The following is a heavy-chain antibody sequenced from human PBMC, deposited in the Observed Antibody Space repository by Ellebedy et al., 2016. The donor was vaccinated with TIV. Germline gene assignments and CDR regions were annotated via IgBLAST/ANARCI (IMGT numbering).Heavy chain of an antibody. CDR2: IYYSGSN. D-gene: IGHD6-13*01. CDR1: GGSISSYY. Sequence: SETLSLTCTVSGGSISSYYWSWIRQPPGKGLEWIGYIYYSGSNNYNPSLKNRVTNSVDTSKNQFSLKLSSVTAADTAVYYCASHLGVSSWYDYWGQGTLVTVSS. CDR3: ASHLGVSSWYDY. V-gene: IGHV4-59*01. J-gene: IGHJ4*02.